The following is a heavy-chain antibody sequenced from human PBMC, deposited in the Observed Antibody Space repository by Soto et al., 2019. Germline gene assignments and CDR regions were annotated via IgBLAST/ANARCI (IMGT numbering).Heavy chain of an antibody. CDR3: GTPAGGGGY. CDR1: GFTVSNNY. CDR2: IYSGGYT. Sequence: EVQLVESGGGLIQPGGSLRLSCAVSGFTVSNNYMSWVRQAPGKGLEGVSVIYSGGYTAYGDSVKGRFTISRDNSKNTLLCQMNCRGAHGPAVYYGGTPAGGGGYWGQGTLVTVSS. V-gene: IGHV3-53*01. D-gene: IGHD3-10*01. J-gene: IGHJ4*02.